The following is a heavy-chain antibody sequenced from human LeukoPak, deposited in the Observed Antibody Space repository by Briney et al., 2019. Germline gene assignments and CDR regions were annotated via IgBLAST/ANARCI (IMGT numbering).Heavy chain of an antibody. CDR2: ISGSGGST. CDR1: GFTFSSYA. Sequence: GGSLRLSCAASGFTFSSYAMSWVRQAPGKGLEWVSAISGSGGSTYYADSVKGRFTISRDDSKNTLYLQMNSLRAEDTAVYYCAKGVSSSWANWFDPWGQGTLVTVSS. D-gene: IGHD6-13*01. CDR3: AKGVSSSWANWFDP. V-gene: IGHV3-23*01. J-gene: IGHJ5*02.